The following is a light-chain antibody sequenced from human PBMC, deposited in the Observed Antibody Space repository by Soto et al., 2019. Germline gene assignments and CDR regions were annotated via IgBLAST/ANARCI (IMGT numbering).Light chain of an antibody. CDR2: DVS. CDR3: CSYAGSSSYV. J-gene: IGLJ1*01. CDR1: SSDVGGYNY. Sequence: QSALTQPRSVSGSPGQSVTISCTGTSSDVGGYNYVSWYQQHPGKAPKVMIYDVSKRPSGVPDHLSGSKSGNTASLTISGLQAEDEADYYCCSYAGSSSYVXGAGTKVTVL. V-gene: IGLV2-11*01.